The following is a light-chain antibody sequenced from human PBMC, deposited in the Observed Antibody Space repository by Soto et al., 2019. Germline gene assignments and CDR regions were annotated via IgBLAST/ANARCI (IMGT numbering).Light chain of an antibody. CDR1: QSVSSSY. J-gene: IGKJ1*01. CDR2: GAS. Sequence: EIVLTQSACTLSLSPGERATLSCRASQSVSSSYLAWYQQKPGQAPRLLIYGASSRATGIPDRFSGSGSGTDFTLTISRLEPEDFAVYYCQQYGSSKTFGQGTKG. V-gene: IGKV3-20*01. CDR3: QQYGSSKT.